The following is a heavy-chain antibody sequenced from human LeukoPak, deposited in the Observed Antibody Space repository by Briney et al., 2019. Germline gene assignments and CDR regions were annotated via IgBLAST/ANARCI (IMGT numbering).Heavy chain of an antibody. CDR2: IYYSGST. Sequence: SETLSLTCTVSGGSISSYYWSWIRQPPGKGLEWIGYIYYSGSTNYNPSLKSRVTISVDTSKNLFSLKLSSVTAADTAVYYCARGLYYYDSSFDYWGQGTLVTVSS. J-gene: IGHJ4*02. CDR3: ARGLYYYDSSFDY. CDR1: GGSISSYY. V-gene: IGHV4-59*01. D-gene: IGHD3-22*01.